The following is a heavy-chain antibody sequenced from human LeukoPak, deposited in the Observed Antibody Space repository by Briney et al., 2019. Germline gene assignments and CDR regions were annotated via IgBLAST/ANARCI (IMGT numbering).Heavy chain of an antibody. CDR3: ARDRDSSSSGRWFDP. CDR1: GGSISSYY. J-gene: IGHJ5*02. V-gene: IGHV4-4*07. Sequence: SETLSLTCTVSGGSISSYYWSWIRQPAGKGLEWIGRIYTSGSTNYNPSLKSRVTMSVDTSKNRFSLKLSSATAADTAMYYCARDRDSSSSGRWFDPWGQGTLVTVSS. D-gene: IGHD6-6*01. CDR2: IYTSGST.